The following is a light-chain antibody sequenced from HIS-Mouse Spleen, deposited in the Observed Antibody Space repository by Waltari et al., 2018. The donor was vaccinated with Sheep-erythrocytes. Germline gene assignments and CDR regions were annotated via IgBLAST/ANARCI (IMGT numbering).Light chain of an antibody. CDR3: QAWDSSTAWV. CDR1: KLRDKS. CDR2: QDS. Sequence: SYELTQPPSVSVSPGQPASITCPGDKLRDKSACWYQQKPGQSPVLVINQDSKRPSGITERFSGSNSGNTATLTISGTQAMDEADYYCQAWDSSTAWVFGGGTKLTVL. J-gene: IGLJ3*02. V-gene: IGLV3-1*01.